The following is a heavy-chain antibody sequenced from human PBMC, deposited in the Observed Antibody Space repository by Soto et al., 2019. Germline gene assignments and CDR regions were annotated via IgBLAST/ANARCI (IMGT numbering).Heavy chain of an antibody. Sequence: QVQLVQSGAEVKKPGDSVKVSCKASGYTFTSYDINWVRQAAGHGLEWMGWMNPNSGNTGYAQKFQGSVTMTRNTSISTAYMELSRLRSDDTAVYYCASQKVDARDSWGQGTLVTVSS. J-gene: IGHJ4*02. V-gene: IGHV1-8*01. CDR2: MNPNSGNT. CDR3: ASQKVDARDS. D-gene: IGHD2-15*01. CDR1: GYTFTSYD.